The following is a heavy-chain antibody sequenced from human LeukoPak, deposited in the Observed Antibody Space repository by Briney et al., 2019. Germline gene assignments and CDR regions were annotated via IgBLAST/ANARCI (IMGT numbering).Heavy chain of an antibody. CDR3: AAMSLAI. Sequence: LSGGSLRLSCAASGFTFNGAWMSWVRQVPGKGLQWVAAISHDGSKEYYVDSVKGRFTISRDNAIDSLFLQMNSLRAEDAALYYCAAMSLAIWGQGTLVTVSS. CDR1: GFTFNGAW. D-gene: IGHD2-2*01. CDR2: ISHDGSKE. J-gene: IGHJ4*02. V-gene: IGHV3-7*01.